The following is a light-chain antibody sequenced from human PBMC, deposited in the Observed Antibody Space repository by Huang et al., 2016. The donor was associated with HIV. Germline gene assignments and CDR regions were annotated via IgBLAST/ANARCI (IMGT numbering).Light chain of an antibody. CDR3: QHYNNWPPWT. CDR2: GAS. J-gene: IGKJ1*01. Sequence: DIVMTQYPATLSVSPGERAPLSCRASQTVNDNLAWYQQKQGQPPRLLIYGASARATGIPVRVSGSGAGTDLPLPISSLQSEDSAVYYCQHYNNWPPWTFGQGTKVEIK. CDR1: QTVNDN. V-gene: IGKV3-15*01.